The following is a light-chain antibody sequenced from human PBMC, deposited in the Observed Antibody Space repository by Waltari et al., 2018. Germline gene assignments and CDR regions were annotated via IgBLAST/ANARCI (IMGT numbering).Light chain of an antibody. Sequence: EIVLTQSPATLSLSPGERATLSCRASQSVFTSLAWYQQKPGQVPRLLIYGAYSRATGIPARFSGSGSGTDFTLTISSLQSEDFAVYYCQQYNSWPLTFGGGTKVEIK. CDR3: QQYNSWPLT. CDR2: GAY. V-gene: IGKV3D-15*01. CDR1: QSVFTS. J-gene: IGKJ4*01.